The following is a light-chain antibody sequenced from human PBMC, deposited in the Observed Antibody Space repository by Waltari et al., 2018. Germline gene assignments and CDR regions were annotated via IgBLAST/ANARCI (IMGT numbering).Light chain of an antibody. J-gene: IGKJ1*01. V-gene: IGKV3-20*01. Sequence: EIVLTQSPGTLSLSPGARATLSCRASQRVTSPYLAWYQQKPGQAPRLLIYGASNRASGLPDRFSGSGSGSDYTLTISRLEPEDFAVYYCQQYGTSPRTFGPGTKLEIK. CDR3: QQYGTSPRT. CDR1: QRVTSPY. CDR2: GAS.